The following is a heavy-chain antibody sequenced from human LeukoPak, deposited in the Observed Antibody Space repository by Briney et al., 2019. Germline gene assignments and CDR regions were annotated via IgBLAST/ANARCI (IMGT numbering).Heavy chain of an antibody. CDR2: IRYDGSNK. CDR3: AKDLWRYDYVWGSYRTQGFDY. Sequence: GGSLRLSCAASGFTFSSYGMHWVRQAPGKGLEWVAFIRYDGSNKYYADSVKGRFTISRDNSKNTLYLQMNSLRAEDTAVYYCAKDLWRYDYVWGSYRTQGFDYWGQGTLVTVSS. D-gene: IGHD3-16*02. V-gene: IGHV3-30*02. CDR1: GFTFSSYG. J-gene: IGHJ4*02.